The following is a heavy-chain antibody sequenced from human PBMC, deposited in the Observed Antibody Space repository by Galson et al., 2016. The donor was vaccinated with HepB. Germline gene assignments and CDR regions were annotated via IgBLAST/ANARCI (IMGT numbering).Heavy chain of an antibody. Sequence: AISGDSVSSNSAAWNWIRQSPSRGLEWLGGTYYNSKWYNDYAASVKSRITINPDTSKNQFSLQLNSVTPEDTAVYYCARLYWGLRAFDIWGQGTMVTVSS. CDR3: ARLYWGLRAFDI. CDR1: GDSVSSNSAA. CDR2: TYYNSKWYN. V-gene: IGHV6-1*01. D-gene: IGHD2-8*02. J-gene: IGHJ3*02.